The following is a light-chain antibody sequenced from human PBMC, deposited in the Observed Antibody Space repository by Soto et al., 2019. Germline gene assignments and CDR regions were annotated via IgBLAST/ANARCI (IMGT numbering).Light chain of an antibody. CDR1: QSISTW. CDR3: QQYNSYSPLT. Sequence: DIQITQSPSTLPASVGDRVTITCRANQSISTWLAWYQQKPGKAPNLLIYKASRLETGVPSRFSGSGSGTEFTLTISFLKPDDFATYYCQQYNSYSPLTFGGGTKVDIK. J-gene: IGKJ4*01. CDR2: KAS. V-gene: IGKV1-5*03.